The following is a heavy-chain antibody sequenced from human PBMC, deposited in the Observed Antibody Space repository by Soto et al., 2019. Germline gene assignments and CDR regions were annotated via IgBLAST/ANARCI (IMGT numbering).Heavy chain of an antibody. CDR3: TGKVLSRGNFLTGKLFES. V-gene: IGHV1-2*02. CDR2: INPKSGGT. D-gene: IGHD3-10*01. J-gene: IGHJ4*02. Sequence: VASVKVSCKTSGYSFTGYSVHWVRQAPGHGPEWMGWINPKSGGTKYAQKSQGRVTMTRDTSISTVFMEVSRVTSDDTAVYYCTGKVLSRGNFLTGKLFESWGQGGLVTVSS. CDR1: GYSFTGYS.